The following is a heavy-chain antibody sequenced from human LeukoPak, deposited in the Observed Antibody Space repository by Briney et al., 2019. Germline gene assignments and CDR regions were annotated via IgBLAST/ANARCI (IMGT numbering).Heavy chain of an antibody. V-gene: IGHV3-23*01. CDR1: GFILSNCA. Sequence: GGSLRLSCAASGFILSNCAMTWVRQAPGKGLEWVSGIDTKGTRTYYADSVKGRFTISRDNSKNTLFLQMNSLRAEDTAVYYCVKEVVATIPPLWGQGTLVTVSS. CDR2: IDTKGTRT. D-gene: IGHD5-12*01. CDR3: VKEVVATIPPL. J-gene: IGHJ4*02.